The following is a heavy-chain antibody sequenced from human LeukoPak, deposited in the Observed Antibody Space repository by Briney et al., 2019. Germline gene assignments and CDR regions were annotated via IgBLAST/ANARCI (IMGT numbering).Heavy chain of an antibody. D-gene: IGHD2-2*01. J-gene: IGHJ4*02. V-gene: IGHV3-21*01. CDR2: ITSGTTYI. Sequence: GGSLRLSCAASGFTFSDYNMNWVRQSPEKGLEWVSSITSGTTYIYYADSVRDRFALSRDNAKNSLYLQMNSLRAEDTAVYYCAKDFFPGLVPAAPPFDYWGQGTLVTVSS. CDR3: AKDFFPGLVPAAPPFDY. CDR1: GFTFSDYN.